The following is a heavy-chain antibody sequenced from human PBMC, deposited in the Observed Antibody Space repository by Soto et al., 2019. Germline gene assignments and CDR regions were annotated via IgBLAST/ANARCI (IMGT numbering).Heavy chain of an antibody. CDR2: IIPIFGTA. V-gene: IGHV1-69*06. CDR1: GGTFSSYA. CDR3: VRMGFSPNWFDP. D-gene: IGHD3-3*01. J-gene: IGHJ5*02. Sequence: SVKVSCKASGGTFSSYAISWVRQAPGQGLEWMGGIIPIFGTANYAQKFQGRVTITADKSTSTAYMELSSLRSEDTAVYSCVRMGFSPNWFDPWGQGTLVTVSS.